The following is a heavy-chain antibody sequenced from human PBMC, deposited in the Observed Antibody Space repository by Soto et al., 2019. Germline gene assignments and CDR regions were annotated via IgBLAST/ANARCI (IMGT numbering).Heavy chain of an antibody. Sequence: QVQLVQSGAEVKKPGSSVKVSCKASGGTFSTSSINWLRQAPGQRPEWMGNILPIFGTADYAQKFQDRVTITADKSTDTAYMELRSLFSEDTAVYYCARGHEYGGKSDACDIWGQGTVVTVSS. V-gene: IGHV1-69*14. CDR3: ARGHEYGGKSDACDI. D-gene: IGHD4-17*01. J-gene: IGHJ3*02. CDR1: GGTFSTSS. CDR2: ILPIFGTA.